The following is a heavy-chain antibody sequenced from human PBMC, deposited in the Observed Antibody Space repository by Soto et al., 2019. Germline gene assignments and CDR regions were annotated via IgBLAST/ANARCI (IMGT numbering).Heavy chain of an antibody. Sequence: SETLSLTCSVSVGSMSEYFWRLIRQSPGKGLEWIGYIYYLGSADYNPSLKSRVTISVDTSKRRISLGLTSVTAAGTAVYYCARDGYDGSGRPDTSYWGPGTQVTVS. J-gene: IGHJ4*02. CDR3: ARDGYDGSGRPDTSY. D-gene: IGHD3-10*01. CDR2: IYYLGSA. CDR1: VGSMSEYF. V-gene: IGHV4-59*01.